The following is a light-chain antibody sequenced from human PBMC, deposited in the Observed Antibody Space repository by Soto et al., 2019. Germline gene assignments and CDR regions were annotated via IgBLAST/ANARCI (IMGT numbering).Light chain of an antibody. J-gene: IGLJ2*01. CDR1: NSDIGEYNY. CDR3: SSFAGAPVV. CDR2: EVT. Sequence: QSALTQPHSASGCPGQSVTIPCTGTNSDIGEYNYVSWYQQHPGKVPKLLIYEVTKRPPGVPDRFSGSKSGNTASLIVSGLQAEDEADYYCSSFAGAPVVFGGGTKLAVL. V-gene: IGLV2-8*01.